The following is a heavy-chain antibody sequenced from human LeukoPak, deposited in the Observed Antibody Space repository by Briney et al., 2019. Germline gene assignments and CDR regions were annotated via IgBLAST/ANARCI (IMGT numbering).Heavy chain of an antibody. CDR1: GGSISSGVYY. CDR3: ARTEVGATAFDI. CDR2: IFYSGST. V-gene: IGHV4-31*03. D-gene: IGHD1-26*01. J-gene: IGHJ3*02. Sequence: SETLSLTCTVSGGSISSGVYYWSWVRQHPGKGLEWIGYIFYSGSTYNNPSLKSRVTISVDTSENQLSLKLRSVTAADTAIYYCARTEVGATAFDIWGQGTMVTVSS.